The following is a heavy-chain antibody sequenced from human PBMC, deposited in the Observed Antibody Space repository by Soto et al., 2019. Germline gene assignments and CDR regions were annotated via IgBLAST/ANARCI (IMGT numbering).Heavy chain of an antibody. CDR1: GYSFTSYW. Sequence: GESLKISCKGSGYSFTSYWISWVRQMPGKGLEWMGRIDPSDSYTNYSPSFQGHVTIPADKSISTAYLQWSSLKASDTAMYYCARLAPVRTYYDFWSGYSPVYYGMDVWGQGTTVTVSS. D-gene: IGHD3-3*01. V-gene: IGHV5-10-1*01. J-gene: IGHJ6*02. CDR3: ARLAPVRTYYDFWSGYSPVYYGMDV. CDR2: IDPSDSYT.